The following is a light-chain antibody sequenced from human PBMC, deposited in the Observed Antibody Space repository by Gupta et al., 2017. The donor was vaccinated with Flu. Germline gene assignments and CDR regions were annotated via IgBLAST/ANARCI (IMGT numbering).Light chain of an antibody. J-gene: IGLJ1*01. CDR3: CSFLGRYNYV. V-gene: IGLV2-11*01. CDR2: DVI. Sequence: QSALTQPRSVSGSLGQSVTISCTGTSSDVGAYNSVSWFQQHPGKAPKVLIYDVIKRPSGVPDRFSASKSGNSASLTISGLQAEDEADYYCCSFLGRYNYVFGTVTRVTVL. CDR1: SSDVGAYNS.